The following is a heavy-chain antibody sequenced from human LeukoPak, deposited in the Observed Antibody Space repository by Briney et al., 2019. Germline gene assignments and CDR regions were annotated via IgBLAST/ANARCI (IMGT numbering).Heavy chain of an antibody. J-gene: IGHJ4*02. CDR1: GYSFTSFW. Sequence: GESLKISCKGSGYSFTSFWITWVRQMPGKGVEWMGKIDPSDSYTNYSPSFQGHVTISADKSISTAYLQWSSLKASDTAMYYCARESGYDSDYWGQGTLVTVSS. CDR2: IDPSDSYT. D-gene: IGHD5-12*01. CDR3: ARESGYDSDY. V-gene: IGHV5-10-1*01.